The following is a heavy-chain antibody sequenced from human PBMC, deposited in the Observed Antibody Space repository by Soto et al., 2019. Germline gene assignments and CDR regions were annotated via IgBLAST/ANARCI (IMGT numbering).Heavy chain of an antibody. CDR3: ARSYDFWSSGGWFDP. D-gene: IGHD3-3*01. J-gene: IGHJ5*02. Sequence: SETLSLTCTVSGGSISSGDYYWSWIRQPPGKGLEWIGYIYYCGSTFYNPSLKSRVIISVDTSKNQFSLKLSSVTAADTAVYYCARSYDFWSSGGWFDPWGQGTLVTVSS. CDR2: IYYCGST. CDR1: GGSISSGDYY. V-gene: IGHV4-30-4*01.